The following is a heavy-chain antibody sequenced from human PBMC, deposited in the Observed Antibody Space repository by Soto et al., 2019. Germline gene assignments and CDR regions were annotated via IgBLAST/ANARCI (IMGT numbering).Heavy chain of an antibody. V-gene: IGHV4-30-4*01. D-gene: IGHD1-1*01. CDR1: GGSFSGYY. Sequence: PSETLSLTCAVYGGSFSGYYWSWIRQPPGKGLEWIGYIYYSGSTYYNPSLKSRVTISVDTSKNQFSLKLSSVTAADTAVYYCARDLPNWNFDYWGQGTLVTVSS. CDR2: IYYSGST. CDR3: ARDLPNWNFDY. J-gene: IGHJ4*02.